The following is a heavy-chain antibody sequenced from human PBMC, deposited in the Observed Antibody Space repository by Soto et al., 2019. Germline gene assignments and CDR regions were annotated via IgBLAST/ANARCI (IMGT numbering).Heavy chain of an antibody. J-gene: IGHJ4*02. CDR1: GNSFTTYY. CDR3: AGLYHYDSSGYYDY. V-gene: IGHV1-46*01. D-gene: IGHD3-22*01. CDR2: INPSGGRR. Sequence: ASVKVSCKASGNSFTTYYMHWLRQARGQGLEWMGIINPSGGRRTYAQKFQGRVTMTRDTSTSTFNMELSSLTSEDTAVYYCAGLYHYDSSGYYDYWGQGTLVTVSS.